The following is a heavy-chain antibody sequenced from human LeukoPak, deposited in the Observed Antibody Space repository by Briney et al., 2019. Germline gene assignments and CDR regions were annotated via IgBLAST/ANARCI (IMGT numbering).Heavy chain of an antibody. V-gene: IGHV1-8*01. CDR2: MNPNSGNT. Sequence: ASVKVSCKASGYTFTSYDINWVRQATGQGLEWMGWMNPNSGNTGYAQKFQGRVTMTRNTFISTAYMELSSLRSEDTAVYYCARGPSIDYYYYGMDVWGQGTTVTVSS. J-gene: IGHJ6*02. CDR3: ARGPSIDYYYYGMDV. D-gene: IGHD2-15*01. CDR1: GYTFTSYD.